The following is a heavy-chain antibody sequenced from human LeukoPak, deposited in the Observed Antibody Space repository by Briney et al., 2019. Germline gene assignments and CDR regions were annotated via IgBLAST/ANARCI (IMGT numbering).Heavy chain of an antibody. CDR1: GYSFTSNY. D-gene: IGHD6-13*01. V-gene: IGHV1-46*01. CDR3: ARDPHSSSWYYYYYYGMDV. CDR2: IYPRDGST. J-gene: IGHJ6*02. Sequence: GASMKVSCKASGYSFTSNYIHWVRQAPGQGLEWMGMIYPRDGSTSYAQKFQGRVTVTRDTSTSTVYMELSSLRSEDTAVYYCARDPHSSSWYYYYYYGMDVWGQGTTVTVSS.